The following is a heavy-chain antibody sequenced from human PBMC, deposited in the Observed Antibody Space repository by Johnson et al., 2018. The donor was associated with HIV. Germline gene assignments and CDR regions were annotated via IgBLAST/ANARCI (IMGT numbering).Heavy chain of an antibody. D-gene: IGHD6-19*01. Sequence: VKLVESGGGLVKPGGSLRLSCAASGFTFSNAWMSWVRQAPGKGLEWVGRIKSKTDGGTTDYAAPVKGRFTISRDDSKNTLYLQMNSLKTEDTAVYYCTTFERLDPWLVPTHAFDIWGQGTMVTVSS. CDR1: GFTFSNAW. J-gene: IGHJ3*02. CDR3: TTFERLDPWLVPTHAFDI. CDR2: IKSKTDGGTT. V-gene: IGHV3-15*01.